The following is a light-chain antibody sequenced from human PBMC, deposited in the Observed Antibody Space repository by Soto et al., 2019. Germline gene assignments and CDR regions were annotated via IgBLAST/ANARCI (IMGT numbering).Light chain of an antibody. Sequence: ERLLTQSPATLSVSPGERATLSCRASQSVSSNLAWYQQKPGQAPRLLIYSASSRATGIAARFSGSGSGTEFTLTISSVQSEDFAVYYCQHYHNWPPGGTFGGGTKVEIK. CDR1: QSVSSN. V-gene: IGKV3-15*01. J-gene: IGKJ4*01. CDR2: SAS. CDR3: QHYHNWPPGGT.